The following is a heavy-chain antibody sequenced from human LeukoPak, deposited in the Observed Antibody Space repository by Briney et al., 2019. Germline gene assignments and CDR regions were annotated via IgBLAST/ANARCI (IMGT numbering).Heavy chain of an antibody. CDR2: ISSSGSTI. J-gene: IGHJ3*02. CDR1: GFTFSSYE. V-gene: IGHV3-48*03. CDR3: ARDEPPLYYYDSSGFLYPGAFDI. D-gene: IGHD3-22*01. Sequence: QPGGSLRLSCAASGFTFSSYEMNWVRKAPGEGQGWVSFISSSGSTIYYADSVKGRFNISRDNAKNSLYLQMNSLRAEDTAVYYCARDEPPLYYYDSSGFLYPGAFDIWGQGTMVTVSS.